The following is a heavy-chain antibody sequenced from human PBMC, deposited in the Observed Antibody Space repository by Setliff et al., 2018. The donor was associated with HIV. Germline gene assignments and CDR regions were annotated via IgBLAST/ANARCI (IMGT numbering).Heavy chain of an antibody. J-gene: IGHJ4*02. V-gene: IGHV4-39*07. D-gene: IGHD6-19*01. Sequence: PSETLSLTCVVSGDSISRSRYYWGWIRQPPGKGLEWIGSIYHSGSTYYNPSLKSRVTISVDTSKNQLSLKLSSVTAADTAVYYCARRRSSGWYHYFDYWGQGTLVTVSS. CDR1: GDSISRSRYY. CDR2: IYHSGST. CDR3: ARRRSSGWYHYFDY.